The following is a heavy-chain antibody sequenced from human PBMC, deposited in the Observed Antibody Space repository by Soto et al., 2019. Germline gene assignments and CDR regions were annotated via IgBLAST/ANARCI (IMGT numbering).Heavy chain of an antibody. CDR1: SGSIISGDFY. V-gene: IGHV4-30-4*01. J-gene: IGHJ4*02. CDR2: IYYSGST. Sequence: SETLSLTCTVSSGSIISGDFYWSWIRQPPGKGLEWIGYIYYSGSTYYNPSLKSRVTISVDTSKNQFSLKFSSVTAADTAVYYCANFDGNTGTCYPSYWGQGALVTVSS. CDR3: ANFDGNTGTCYPSY. D-gene: IGHD2-15*01.